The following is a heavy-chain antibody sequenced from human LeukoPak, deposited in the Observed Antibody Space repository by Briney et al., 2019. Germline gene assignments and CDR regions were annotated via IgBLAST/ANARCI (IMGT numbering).Heavy chain of an antibody. CDR1: GGTFSSYA. V-gene: IGHV1-69*05. D-gene: IGHD6-19*01. CDR2: IIPIFGTA. J-gene: IGHJ6*03. Sequence: ASVKVSCKASGGTFSSYAISWVRQAPGQGLEWMGGIIPIFGTANYAQKFQGRVTITTDESTSTAYMELSSLRSEDTAVYYCARARIAVADFYYYYMDAWGKGTTVTVSS. CDR3: ARARIAVADFYYYYMDA.